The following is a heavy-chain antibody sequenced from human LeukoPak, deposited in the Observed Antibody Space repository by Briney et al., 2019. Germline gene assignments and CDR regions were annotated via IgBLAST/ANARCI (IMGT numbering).Heavy chain of an antibody. V-gene: IGHV1-46*01. CDR2: INSRGGST. J-gene: IGHJ4*02. Sequence: ASVKVSCKASGYTFTSYYMHWVRHAPAQGREWMGIINSRGGSTSYAQKFQGRVTMTRDTSTSTVYMELSSLRSEGTAVYYCARAGISSGYHLDYWGQGTLVTVSS. CDR1: GYTFTSYY. D-gene: IGHD3-22*01. CDR3: ARAGISSGYHLDY.